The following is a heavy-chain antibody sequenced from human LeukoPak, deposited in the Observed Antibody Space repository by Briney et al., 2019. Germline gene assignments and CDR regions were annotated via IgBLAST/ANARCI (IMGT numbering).Heavy chain of an antibody. J-gene: IGHJ1*01. CDR3: ARGGAARLHFQN. CDR2: IYHSGST. CDR1: GGSISTYY. Sequence: PETLSHTCTVSGGSISTYYWNWIRQPPGKGLEWIGYIYHSGSTNYNPSLQSRVTISVDTSKNRFSLNLNSVTAADTAVYYCARGGAARLHFQNWGQGTLVTVSS. V-gene: IGHV4-59*01. D-gene: IGHD6-6*01.